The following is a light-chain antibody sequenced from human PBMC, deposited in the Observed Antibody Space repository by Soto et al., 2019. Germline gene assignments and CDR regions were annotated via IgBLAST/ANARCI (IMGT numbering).Light chain of an antibody. V-gene: IGLV2-14*01. Sequence: QSALTQPASVSGSPGQSITISCTGTSSDVGDYNYVSWYQQHPGKAPKLMIYEVSNRPSGVSNRFSGSKSGNTASLTISGLQAEDEADYYFSSYTSGSTLVVFGGGTKLTVL. CDR3: SSYTSGSTLVV. J-gene: IGLJ2*01. CDR1: SSDVGDYNY. CDR2: EVS.